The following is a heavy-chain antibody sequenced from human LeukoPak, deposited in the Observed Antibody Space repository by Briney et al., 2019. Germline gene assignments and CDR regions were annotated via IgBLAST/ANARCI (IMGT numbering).Heavy chain of an antibody. Sequence: ASVKVSCEASNYTFIRYGITRVRQAPGQGLEWLAWISPYNGNTKYAQKFQGRVTMTTDTSTSTAYMELRSLTSDDTAVYYCAREESIGRYQFLHDSWGQGTLVTVSS. CDR3: AREESIGRYQFLHDS. D-gene: IGHD1-26*01. V-gene: IGHV1-18*01. CDR2: ISPYNGNT. CDR1: NYTFIRYG. J-gene: IGHJ4*02.